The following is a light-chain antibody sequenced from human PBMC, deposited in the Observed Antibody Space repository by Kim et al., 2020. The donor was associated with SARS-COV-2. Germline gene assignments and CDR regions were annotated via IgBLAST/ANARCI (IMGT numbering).Light chain of an antibody. Sequence: PLSPGESATLSCRAIQSVSPYLAWYQQKPGQAPRLLIYDASKRATGIPARFSGSGSGTDFTLTISSLEPDDFAVYYCQLRTNWLTSGGGTKVDIK. CDR2: DAS. CDR1: QSVSPY. CDR3: QLRTNWLT. J-gene: IGKJ4*01. V-gene: IGKV3-11*01.